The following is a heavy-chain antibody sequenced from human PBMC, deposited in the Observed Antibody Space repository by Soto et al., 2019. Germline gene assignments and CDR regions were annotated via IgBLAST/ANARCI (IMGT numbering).Heavy chain of an antibody. D-gene: IGHD6-19*01. CDR1: GYTFTSYA. CDR2: INAGNGNT. V-gene: IGHV1-3*01. CDR3: ARDRGIAVAGTNY. J-gene: IGHJ4*02. Sequence: ASVKVSFKASGYTFTSYAMHWVRQTPGQRLEWMGWINAGNGNTKYSQKFQGRVTITRDTSASTAYMELSSLRSEDTAVYYCARDRGIAVAGTNYWGQGTLVTVSS.